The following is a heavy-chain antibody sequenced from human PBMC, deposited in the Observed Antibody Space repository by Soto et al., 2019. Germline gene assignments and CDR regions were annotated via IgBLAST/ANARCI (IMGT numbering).Heavy chain of an antibody. Sequence: SETLSLTCAVSGGSISSSNWWSWVRQPPGKGLEWIGEIYHSGSTNYNPSLKSRVTISVDKSKNQFSLKLSSVTAADTAVYYCAETSDRFGEYYFDYWGQGTLVTVSS. CDR3: AETSDRFGEYYFDY. D-gene: IGHD3-16*01. CDR2: IYHSGST. V-gene: IGHV4-4*02. J-gene: IGHJ4*02. CDR1: GGSISSSNW.